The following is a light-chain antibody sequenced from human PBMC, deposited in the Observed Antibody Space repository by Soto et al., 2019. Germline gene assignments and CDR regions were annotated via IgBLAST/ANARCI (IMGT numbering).Light chain of an antibody. V-gene: IGKV3-20*01. Sequence: EGVLTQSPVTLSLSPGERATLSCRASQSVSSNYLAWYQQKPGQAPRLLIYGASTRATGIPDRFSGSGSGTDFTLTISRLEPEDSAVYYCQQYGSSPTWTFGQGTKVDIK. CDR1: QSVSSNY. CDR3: QQYGSSPTWT. CDR2: GAS. J-gene: IGKJ1*01.